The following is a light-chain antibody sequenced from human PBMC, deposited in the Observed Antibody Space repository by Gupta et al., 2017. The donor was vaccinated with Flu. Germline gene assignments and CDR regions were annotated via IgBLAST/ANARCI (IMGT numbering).Light chain of an antibody. CDR2: AAS. Sequence: DIQMTQSPSSLSASVGDRVTITCRASQSINNYLNWYQQKPGKAPNLLIYAASSLQSGVPSRFSGSGSGTDFTLTVSRLQPEDSATYYCQQSDKLPYTFGQGTKLEIK. CDR1: QSINNY. J-gene: IGKJ2*01. V-gene: IGKV1-39*01. CDR3: QQSDKLPYT.